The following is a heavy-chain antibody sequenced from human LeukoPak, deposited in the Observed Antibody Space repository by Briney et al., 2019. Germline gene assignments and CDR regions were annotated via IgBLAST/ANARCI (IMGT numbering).Heavy chain of an antibody. V-gene: IGHV5-51*01. J-gene: IGHJ4*02. Sequence: GESLKISCTGSGYRFASYWIGWLRQMPGKGLEWMGIIYPGDSDTRYSPSFQGQVTISPDKSISTAYLQWSSLKASDTAMYYCARQRGDGYNVGQIWGQGTLVTVSS. CDR1: GYRFASYW. CDR3: ARQRGDGYNVGQI. D-gene: IGHD5-24*01. CDR2: IYPGDSDT.